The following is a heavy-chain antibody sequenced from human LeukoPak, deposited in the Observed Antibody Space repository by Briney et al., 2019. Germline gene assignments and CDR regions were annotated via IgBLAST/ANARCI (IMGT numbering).Heavy chain of an antibody. D-gene: IGHD5-12*01. Sequence: PGRSLRLSCAASVFTFSDYYMSWIRQAPGKGLEWVSYISITSSYTNYADSVKGRFTISRDNAKNSLHLQMNSLRAEDTAVYYCARSYGWLPGGMWGQGTLVTVSS. CDR2: ISITSSYT. V-gene: IGHV3-11*03. CDR3: ARSYGWLPGGM. J-gene: IGHJ4*02. CDR1: VFTFSDYY.